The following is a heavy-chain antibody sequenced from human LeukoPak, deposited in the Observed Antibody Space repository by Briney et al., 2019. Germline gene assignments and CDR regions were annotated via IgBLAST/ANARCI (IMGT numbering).Heavy chain of an antibody. J-gene: IGHJ3*02. CDR2: IKQDGSEK. CDR1: GVTFSIYW. Sequence: PGGSLRLSCAASGVTFSIYWMSWVRQAPGKGLQWVANIKQDGSEKYYVDSVRGRFTISRDNAKNSLYLQMNSLRVEDTAVYYCARNTYYYERSGWKAFDIWGQGTMVTVSS. D-gene: IGHD3-22*01. CDR3: ARNTYYYERSGWKAFDI. V-gene: IGHV3-7*01.